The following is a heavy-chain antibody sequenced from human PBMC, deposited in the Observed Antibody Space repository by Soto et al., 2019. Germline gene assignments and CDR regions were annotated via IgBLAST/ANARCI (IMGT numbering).Heavy chain of an antibody. J-gene: IGHJ4*02. CDR3: DRRVRTPSNFDY. CDR1: GYTFTNYW. Sequence: GESLKISCKGSGYTFTNYWIDWVRQMPGKGLEWMGIIFPGDSDTRYSPCFKGQVTISDDKSNTTAYLEWSGRTASYTCIYYCDRRVRTPSNFDYWGQGTLVTVSS. V-gene: IGHV5-51*01. CDR2: IFPGDSDT.